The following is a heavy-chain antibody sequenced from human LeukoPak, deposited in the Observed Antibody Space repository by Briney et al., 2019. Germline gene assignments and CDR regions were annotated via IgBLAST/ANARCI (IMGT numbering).Heavy chain of an antibody. D-gene: IGHD2/OR15-2a*01. J-gene: IGHJ4*02. CDR2: VNHAGST. CDR1: GESFSAYY. V-gene: IGHV4-34*01. Sequence: SSETLSLTCAVYGESFSAYYWAWIRQPPGKGLEWIGEVNHAGSTNYNPSLKSRVTISVDTARRRFSLRLSPVTAADTGVYYCARDPTVSTFGFDYWGQGSLVTVSS. CDR3: ARDPTVSTFGFDY.